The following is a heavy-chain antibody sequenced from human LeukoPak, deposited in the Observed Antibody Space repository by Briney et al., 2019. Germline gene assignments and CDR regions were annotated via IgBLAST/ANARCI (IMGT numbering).Heavy chain of an antibody. J-gene: IGHJ2*01. Sequence: SETLSLTCTVSDGSISSSSYYWGWIRQPPGKGLEWIGSTYYSGSTYSNPSFKSRVTISVDTSKNQFSLKLSSVTAADTAVYYCARHLGGNSNDWYLDLWGRGTLVTVSS. CDR3: ARHLGGNSNDWYLDL. CDR2: TYYSGST. CDR1: DGSISSSSYY. V-gene: IGHV4-39*01. D-gene: IGHD4-23*01.